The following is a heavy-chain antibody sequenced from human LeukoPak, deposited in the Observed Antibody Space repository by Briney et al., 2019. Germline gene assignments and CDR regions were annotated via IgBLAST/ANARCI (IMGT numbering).Heavy chain of an antibody. V-gene: IGHV3-53*01. D-gene: IGHD3-16*01. Sequence: PGGSLRLSCAASGFTVSSNSMNWVRQAPGKGLEWVSIIYSGGSTYYADSVKGRFTISRDNSKNILYLQMNSLRAEDTAVYYCAREKLNWGFDYWGQGTLVTVSS. CDR2: IYSGGST. CDR1: GFTVSSNS. J-gene: IGHJ4*02. CDR3: AREKLNWGFDY.